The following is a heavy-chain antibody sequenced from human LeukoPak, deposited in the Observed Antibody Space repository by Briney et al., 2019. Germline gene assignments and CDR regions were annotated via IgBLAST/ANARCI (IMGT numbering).Heavy chain of an antibody. J-gene: IGHJ5*02. Sequence: SETLSLTCTVSGGSISSYYWSWVRQPPGKELEWIGYIYYPGSTNYNPSLKSRVTISVDTSKNQFSLRLSSVTTADTAVYYCAKGRWFGESWSQGTLVTVSS. V-gene: IGHV4-59*01. D-gene: IGHD3-10*01. CDR1: GGSISSYY. CDR2: IYYPGST. CDR3: AKGRWFGES.